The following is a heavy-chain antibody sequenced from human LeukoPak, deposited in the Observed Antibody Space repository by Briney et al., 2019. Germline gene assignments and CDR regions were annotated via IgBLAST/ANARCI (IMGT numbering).Heavy chain of an antibody. CDR2: IYYSGST. D-gene: IGHD3-10*01. V-gene: IGHV4-59*01. CDR3: ARVASWAFDI. CDR1: GGSISSYY. J-gene: IGHJ3*02. Sequence: ASETLSLTCTVSGGSISSYYWSWIRQPPGKGLEWIGYIYYSGSTNYNPSLKSRVTISVDTSKNQFSLKLSSVTAADTAVYYCARVASWAFDIWGQGTMVTVSS.